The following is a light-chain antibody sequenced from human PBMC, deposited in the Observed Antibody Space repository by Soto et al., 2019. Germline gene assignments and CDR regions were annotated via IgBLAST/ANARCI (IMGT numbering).Light chain of an antibody. CDR2: AAS. Sequence: DIPVTQSPSSLSASVGDRVTITCRASQTISNYLNWYQQKPGKAPKVLISAASSLQSGVPSRFSGSGSGTDFTLTISSLQPEDFATYYCQQSYSTPWTFGQGTKVEIK. CDR3: QQSYSTPWT. CDR1: QTISNY. J-gene: IGKJ1*01. V-gene: IGKV1-39*01.